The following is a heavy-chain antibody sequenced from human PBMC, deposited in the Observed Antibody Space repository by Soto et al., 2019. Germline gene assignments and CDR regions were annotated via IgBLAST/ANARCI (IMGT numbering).Heavy chain of an antibody. CDR2: IYYSGST. CDR1: GGSISSYY. D-gene: IGHD6-19*01. V-gene: IGHV4-59*01. CDR3: ARVQWLVGYYFDY. J-gene: IGHJ4*02. Sequence: SETLSLTCTVSGGSISSYYWSWIRQPPGKGLEWIGYIYYSGSTNYNPSLKSRVTISVDTSKNQFSLKLSSVTAADTAVYYCARVQWLVGYYFDYWGQGTLVTVSS.